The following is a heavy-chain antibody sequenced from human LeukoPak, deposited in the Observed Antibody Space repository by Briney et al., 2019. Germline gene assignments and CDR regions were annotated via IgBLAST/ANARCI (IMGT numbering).Heavy chain of an antibody. CDR3: ARGLGVQLWFSSPRHFDY. J-gene: IGHJ4*02. D-gene: IGHD5-18*01. V-gene: IGHV4-34*01. Sequence: SETLSLTCAVSGGSFSGYYWSWIRQPPGKGLEWIGEINHSRSTNYNPSLKSRVTISVDTSKNQFSLKLSSVTAADTAVYYCARGLGVQLWFSSPRHFDYWGKGPLVTVSS. CDR2: INHSRST. CDR1: GGSFSGYY.